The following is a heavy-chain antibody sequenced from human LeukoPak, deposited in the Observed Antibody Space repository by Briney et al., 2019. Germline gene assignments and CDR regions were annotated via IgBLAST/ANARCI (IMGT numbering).Heavy chain of an antibody. V-gene: IGHV1-18*01. CDR1: GYTFTSYG. J-gene: IGHJ4*02. Sequence: GASVKVSCKASGYTFTSYGISWVRQAPGQGLEWMGWISAYNGNTNYAQKLQGRVTMTTDTSTSTAYMELRSLRSDDTAVYYCARDTSINPIVVVPADPFDYWGQGTLVTVSS. CDR3: ARDTSINPIVVVPADPFDY. CDR2: ISAYNGNT. D-gene: IGHD2-2*01.